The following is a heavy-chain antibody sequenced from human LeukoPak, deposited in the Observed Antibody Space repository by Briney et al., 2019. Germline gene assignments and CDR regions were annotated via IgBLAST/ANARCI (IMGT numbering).Heavy chain of an antibody. CDR3: ARGPYGSGSYWFDY. D-gene: IGHD3-10*01. V-gene: IGHV4-30-4*08. CDR1: GGSISSGDYY. J-gene: IGHJ4*02. Sequence: PSETLSLTCTVSGGSISSGDYYWSWLRQPPGKGLEWIGYIYYSGSTYYNPSLKSRVTISVDTSKNQFSLKLSSVTAADTAVYYCARGPYGSGSYWFDYWGQGALVSVSS. CDR2: IYYSGST.